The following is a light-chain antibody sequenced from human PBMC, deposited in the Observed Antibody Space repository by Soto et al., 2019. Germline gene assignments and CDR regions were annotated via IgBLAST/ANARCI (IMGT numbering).Light chain of an antibody. J-gene: IGKJ3*01. CDR2: AAS. CDR3: QRTYNAPFT. Sequence: AIRMTQSPSSFSASTGDRVTITCRASQGISSYLAWYQQKPGQAPRVLITAASTLESGVPSRFSGSGSGTDFTLTINNLQPEDFATYYCQRTYNAPFTFGPGTKVSIK. CDR1: QGISSY. V-gene: IGKV1-8*01.